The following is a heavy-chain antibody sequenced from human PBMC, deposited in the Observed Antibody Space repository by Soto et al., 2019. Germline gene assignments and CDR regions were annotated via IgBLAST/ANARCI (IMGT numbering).Heavy chain of an antibody. CDR3: AKDQRGVSAAARMDV. V-gene: IGHV3-23*01. CDR1: GYTFSSYA. Sequence: GGSLRLSCAASGYTFSSYAMTWVRQAPGKGLEWVSAISNSGGNTFHADSVKGRFTISRDNSKNTLYLQMNSLRAEDTAVYYCAKDQRGVSAAARMDVWGQGTKVTVSS. J-gene: IGHJ6*02. CDR2: ISNSGGNT. D-gene: IGHD6-13*01.